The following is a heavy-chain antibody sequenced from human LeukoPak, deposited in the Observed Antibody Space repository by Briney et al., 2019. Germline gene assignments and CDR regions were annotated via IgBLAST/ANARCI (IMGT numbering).Heavy chain of an antibody. CDR2: ISSSSSYI. CDR3: ARGDDGANLDY. D-gene: IGHD4/OR15-4a*01. CDR1: GFTFSSYS. V-gene: IGHV3-21*01. J-gene: IGHJ4*02. Sequence: GGSLRLSCAASGFTFSSYSMKWVRQAPGKGLEWVSSISSSSSYIYYADSVKGRFTISRDNAKNSLYLQMNSLRAEDTAVYYCARGDDGANLDYGGQGTLVTVSS.